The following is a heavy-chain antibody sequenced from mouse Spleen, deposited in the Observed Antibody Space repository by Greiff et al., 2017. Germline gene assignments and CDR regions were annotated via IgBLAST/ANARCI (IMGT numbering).Heavy chain of an antibody. Sequence: EVQLQQSGPELVKPGASVKISCKASGYSFTGYYMNWVKQSPEKSLEWIGEINPSTGGTTYNQKFKAKATLTVDKSSSTAYMQLKSLTSEDSAVYYCARAYYSNYALDWYFDVWGAGTTVTVSS. D-gene: IGHD2-5*01. J-gene: IGHJ1*01. CDR3: ARAYYSNYALDWYFDV. CDR1: GYSFTGYY. V-gene: IGHV1-42*01. CDR2: INPSTGGT.